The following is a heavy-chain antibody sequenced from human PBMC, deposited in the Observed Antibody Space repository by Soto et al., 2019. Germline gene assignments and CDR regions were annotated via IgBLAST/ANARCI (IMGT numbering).Heavy chain of an antibody. Sequence: PSETLSLTCTVSGGSISSGGYYWSWIRQHPGKGLEWIGYIYYSGSTYYNPSLKSRVTISVDTSKNQFSLKLSSVTAADTAVYYCARAFLATTLSRYFDLWGRGTLVTVSS. V-gene: IGHV4-31*03. J-gene: IGHJ2*01. D-gene: IGHD3-3*01. CDR2: IYYSGST. CDR3: ARAFLATTLSRYFDL. CDR1: GGSISSGGYY.